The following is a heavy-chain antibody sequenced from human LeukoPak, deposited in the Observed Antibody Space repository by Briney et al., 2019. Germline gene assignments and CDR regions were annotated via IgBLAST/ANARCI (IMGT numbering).Heavy chain of an antibody. CDR2: ISYDGSNK. V-gene: IGHV3-30-3*01. J-gene: IGHJ5*02. D-gene: IGHD3/OR15-3a*01. Sequence: PGRSLRLSCAASGFTFSSYAMHWVRQAPGKGLEWVAVISYDGSNKYYADSVKGRFTISRDNSKNTLYLQMNSLRAEDTAVYYCARDLGLEGPWGQGTLVTVSS. CDR3: ARDLGLEGP. CDR1: GFTFSSYA.